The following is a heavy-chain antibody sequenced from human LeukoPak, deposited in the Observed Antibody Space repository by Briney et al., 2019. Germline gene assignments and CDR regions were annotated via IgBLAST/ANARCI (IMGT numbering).Heavy chain of an antibody. CDR3: ATSGNYYLKY. CDR1: GFTFSSSA. D-gene: IGHD1-26*01. CDR2: ISGIGGGT. J-gene: IGHJ4*02. V-gene: IGHV3-23*01. Sequence: GGSLRLSCAASGFTFSSSAMSWVRQAPGKGLEWVSAISGIGGGTYYADSVKGRFTISRDNAKNALSLQMNSLRDEDTAVYYCATSGNYYLKYWGQGTLVTVSS.